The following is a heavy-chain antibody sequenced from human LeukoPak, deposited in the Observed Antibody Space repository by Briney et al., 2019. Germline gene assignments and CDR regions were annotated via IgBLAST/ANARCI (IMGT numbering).Heavy chain of an antibody. Sequence: VASVKVSCKASGYTFTGYYMHWVRQAPGQGLEWMGRIIPIFGTANYAQKFQGRVTITTDESTSTAYMELSSLRSEDTAVYYCARAVSGSYDYWGQGTLVTVSS. J-gene: IGHJ4*02. V-gene: IGHV1-69*05. CDR1: GYTFTGYY. CDR2: IIPIFGTA. CDR3: ARAVSGSYDY. D-gene: IGHD1-26*01.